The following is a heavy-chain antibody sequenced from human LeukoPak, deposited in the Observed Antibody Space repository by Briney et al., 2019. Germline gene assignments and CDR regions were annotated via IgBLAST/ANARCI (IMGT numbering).Heavy chain of an antibody. CDR2: INHSGST. Sequence: SETLSLTCAVYGGSFSGYYWSWIRQPPGKGLEWIGEINHSGSTNYNPSLKSRVTISVDTSKNQFSLMLSSVTAADTAVYYCARGPYYHYYFDYWGQGTLVTVSS. D-gene: IGHD2-21*01. CDR3: ARGPYYHYYFDY. J-gene: IGHJ4*02. CDR1: GGSFSGYY. V-gene: IGHV4-34*01.